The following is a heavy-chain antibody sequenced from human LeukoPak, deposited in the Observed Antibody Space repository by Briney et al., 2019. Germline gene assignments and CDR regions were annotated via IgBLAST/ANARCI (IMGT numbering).Heavy chain of an antibody. J-gene: IGHJ3*02. CDR1: GGSIRSSSYY. D-gene: IGHD3-22*01. V-gene: IGHV4-39*01. CDR3: ARGDYYTDPDAFDI. CDR2: IYYSGST. Sequence: SETLSLTCTVSGGSIRSSSYYWGWIRQPPGKGPEWIGSIYYSGSTYYNPSLKSRVTISVDTSKNQFSLKLSSVTAADTAVYYCARGDYYTDPDAFDIWGQGTMVTVSS.